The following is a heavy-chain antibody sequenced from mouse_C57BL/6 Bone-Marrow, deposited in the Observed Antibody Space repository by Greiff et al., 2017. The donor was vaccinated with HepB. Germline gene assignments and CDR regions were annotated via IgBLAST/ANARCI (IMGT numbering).Heavy chain of an antibody. CDR3: ARGKIYFDY. V-gene: IGHV5-4*01. CDR2: ISDGGSYT. Sequence: EVQLVESGGGLVKPGGSLKLSCAASGFTFSSYAMPWVRQTPEKRLEWVATISDGGSYTYYPDNVKGRFTISRDNAKNNLYLQMSHLKSEDTAMYYCARGKIYFDYWGQGTTLTVSS. CDR1: GFTFSSYA. J-gene: IGHJ2*01.